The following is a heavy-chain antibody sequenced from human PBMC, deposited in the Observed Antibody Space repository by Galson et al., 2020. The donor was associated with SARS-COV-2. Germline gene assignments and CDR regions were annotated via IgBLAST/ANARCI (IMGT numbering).Heavy chain of an antibody. CDR1: GFTFEDYA. J-gene: IGHJ6*02. V-gene: IGHV3-9*01. CDR2: ISWNSGSI. Sequence: TGGSLRLSCAAPGFTFEDYAMNWARQAPGKALEWVSKISWNSGSIGYADSVKGRFTISRDNAKNSLYLQMNSLRAEDTAFYYCSTGKKFYYGMDVWGQGTTVTVSS. D-gene: IGHD4-17*01. CDR3: STGKKFYYGMDV.